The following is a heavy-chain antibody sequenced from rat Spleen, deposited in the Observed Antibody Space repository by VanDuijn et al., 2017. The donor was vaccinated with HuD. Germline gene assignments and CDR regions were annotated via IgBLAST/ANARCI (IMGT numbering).Heavy chain of an antibody. V-gene: IGHV5-29*01. Sequence: EVQLVESGGGLVQPGRSLKLSCAASGFTFSNYGMAWVRQAPTKGLEWVATISYDGSSTYYRDSVKGRFTISRDNAKSTLYLQMDSLRSEDTATYYCARGGAADYWGKGVMVTVSS. CDR2: ISYDGSST. J-gene: IGHJ2*01. CDR1: GFTFSNYG. CDR3: ARGGAADY. D-gene: IGHD1-2*01.